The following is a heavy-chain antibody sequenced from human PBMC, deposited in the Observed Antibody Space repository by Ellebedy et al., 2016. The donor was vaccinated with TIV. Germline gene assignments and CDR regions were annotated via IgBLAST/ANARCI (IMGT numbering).Heavy chain of an antibody. CDR1: GFTFSNYA. CDR3: AKSSGDYGSTWGSNY. D-gene: IGHD4/OR15-4a*01. CDR2: ISGSGGNT. V-gene: IGHV3-23*01. J-gene: IGHJ4*02. Sequence: GESLKISCAASGFTFSNYAMSWVRQAPGKGLEWVASISGSGGNTYCADSVRGRFTISRDNSRTTLYLQINSLRAEDTAVYYCAKSSGDYGSTWGSNYWGQGTLVTVSS.